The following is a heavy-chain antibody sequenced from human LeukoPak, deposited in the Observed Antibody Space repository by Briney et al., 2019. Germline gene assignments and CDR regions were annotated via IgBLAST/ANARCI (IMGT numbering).Heavy chain of an antibody. CDR1: GFTFSSYS. Sequence: GGSLRLSCAASGFTFSSYSMNWVRQAPGKGLEWVSSISSSSSYIYYADSVKGRFTISRDNAKNSLYLQMNSLRAEDTAVYYCAKDELGQQVVPAAAGFDYWGQGTLVTVSS. CDR3: AKDELGQQVVPAAAGFDY. D-gene: IGHD2-2*01. V-gene: IGHV3-21*01. J-gene: IGHJ4*02. CDR2: ISSSSSYI.